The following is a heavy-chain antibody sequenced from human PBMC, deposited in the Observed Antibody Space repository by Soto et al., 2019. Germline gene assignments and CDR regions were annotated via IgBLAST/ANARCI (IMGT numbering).Heavy chain of an antibody. D-gene: IGHD2-15*01. CDR1: GGSILSSNW. V-gene: IGHV4-4*02. CDR3: ARAGRGYCSGGSCYSGLHGMDV. CDR2: IYHSGST. Sequence: PSETLSLTYAVTGGSILSSNWWSRVRQPPGSGLEWIGEIYHSGSTNYNPSLKSRVTISVDKSKNQFSLKLSSVTAADTAVYYCARAGRGYCSGGSCYSGLHGMDVWGQGTTVTVS. J-gene: IGHJ6*02.